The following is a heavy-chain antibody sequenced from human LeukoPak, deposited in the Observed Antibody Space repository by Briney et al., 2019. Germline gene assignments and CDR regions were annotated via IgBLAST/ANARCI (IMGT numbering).Heavy chain of an antibody. D-gene: IGHD2-2*01. J-gene: IGHJ4*02. CDR3: ARGVNCSSTSCYRTPFDY. CDR2: INHSGST. V-gene: IGHV4-34*01. CDR1: GGSFSGYY. Sequence: SETLSLTCAVYGGSFSGYYWSWIRQPPGKGLEWIGEINHSGSTNYNPSLKSRVTISVDTSKTQFSLKLSSVTAADTAVYYCARGVNCSSTSCYRTPFDYWGQGTLVTVSS.